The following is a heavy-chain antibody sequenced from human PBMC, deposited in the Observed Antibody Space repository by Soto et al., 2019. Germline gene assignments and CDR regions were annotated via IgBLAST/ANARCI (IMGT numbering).Heavy chain of an antibody. CDR1: GYDFTTYW. D-gene: IGHD3-9*01. CDR2: IYPGNSDT. CDR3: ARERYTTGYTYYFDY. V-gene: IGHV5-51*01. Sequence: PGESLKISWQGSGYDFTTYWIGWVRQMPGKGREWMGIIYPGNSDTTYSPSFQGQVTISADKSISTAYLQWSSLEASDTAIYYCARERYTTGYTYYFDYWGPGTLVTVSS. J-gene: IGHJ4*02.